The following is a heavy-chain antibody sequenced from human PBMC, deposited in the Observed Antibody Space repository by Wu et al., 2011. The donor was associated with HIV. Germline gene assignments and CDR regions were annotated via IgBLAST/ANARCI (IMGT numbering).Heavy chain of an antibody. D-gene: IGHD3-10*01. CDR3: ARAAPASGGDY. V-gene: IGHV1-2*02. J-gene: IGHJ4*02. CDR2: NPINGGT. Sequence: NPINGGTDYARKFQGRVTLTWDTSITTAYMDLIRLRSDDTAVYYCARAAPASGGDYWGQGTLVTVSS.